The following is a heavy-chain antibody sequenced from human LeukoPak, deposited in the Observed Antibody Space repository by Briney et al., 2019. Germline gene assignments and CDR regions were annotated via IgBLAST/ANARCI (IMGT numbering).Heavy chain of an antibody. CDR3: ATDYSNFYGMDV. D-gene: IGHD4-11*01. CDR1: GGSVNSGSYF. Sequence: SETLSLTCTVSGGSVNSGSYFWSWIRQPPGKGLEWIGYIQNSARTNYNPSLESRVTISVDSSKDQFSLRLSSVTASDTAVYYCATDYSNFYGMDVWGQGTTVTVSS. J-gene: IGHJ6*02. V-gene: IGHV4-61*01. CDR2: IQNSART.